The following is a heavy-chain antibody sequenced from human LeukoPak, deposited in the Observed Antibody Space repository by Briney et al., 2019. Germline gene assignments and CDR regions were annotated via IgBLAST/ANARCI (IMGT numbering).Heavy chain of an antibody. D-gene: IGHD3-16*02. J-gene: IGHJ4*02. CDR2: ISGSGGDT. Sequence: GGSLRLSCAASGFTFGVFAMNWVRQAPGKGLEWVSTISGSGGDTYYADSVKGRFTISRDNSKNTLYLQMNSLRAEDTAVYYCAKDPYMITFGGVIAPIDYWGQGTLVTVSS. V-gene: IGHV3-23*01. CDR1: GFTFGVFA. CDR3: AKDPYMITFGGVIAPIDY.